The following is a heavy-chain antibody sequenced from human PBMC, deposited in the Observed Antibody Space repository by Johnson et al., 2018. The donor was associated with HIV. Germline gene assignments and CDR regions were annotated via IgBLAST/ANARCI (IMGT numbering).Heavy chain of an antibody. D-gene: IGHD2-15*01. V-gene: IGHV3-7*05. CDR2: IKQHGSEK. J-gene: IGHJ3*02. Sequence: MQLVESGGGLVQPGGSLRLSCAASGFTFSSYWMSWVRQAPGKGLEWVANIKQHGSEKYYVDSVKGRFTISRDNAKNSLYLQMNSLRAEDTAVYYCARDPDVTPGAFDIWGQGTMVTVSS. CDR1: GFTFSSYW. CDR3: ARDPDVTPGAFDI.